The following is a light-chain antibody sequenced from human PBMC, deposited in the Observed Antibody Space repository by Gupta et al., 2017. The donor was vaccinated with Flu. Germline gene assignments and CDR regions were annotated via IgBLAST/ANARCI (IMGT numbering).Light chain of an antibody. CDR2: EVS. J-gene: IGLJ3*02. CDR3: SSYTSSSTLRWV. Sequence: QSALTQPASVSGSPGQSITISCTGTSSDAGGYNYVSWYQQHPGKAPKLMIYEVSNRPSGVSNRFSGSKSGNTASLTISGLQAEDEADYYCSSYTSSSTLRWVFGGGTKLTVL. CDR1: SSDAGGYNY. V-gene: IGLV2-14*01.